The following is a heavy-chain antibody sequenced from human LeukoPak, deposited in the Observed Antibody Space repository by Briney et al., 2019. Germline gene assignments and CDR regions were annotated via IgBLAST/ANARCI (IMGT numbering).Heavy chain of an antibody. Sequence: SETLSLTCTVSGGSISSSSYYWGWIRQPPGKGLEWIGSIYYSGSTYYNPSLKSRVTISVDTSKSQFSLKLSSVTAADTAVYYCARPSRGYSYEFDYWGQGTLVTVSS. CDR1: GGSISSSSYY. CDR3: ARPSRGYSYEFDY. D-gene: IGHD5-18*01. J-gene: IGHJ4*02. CDR2: IYYSGST. V-gene: IGHV4-39*01.